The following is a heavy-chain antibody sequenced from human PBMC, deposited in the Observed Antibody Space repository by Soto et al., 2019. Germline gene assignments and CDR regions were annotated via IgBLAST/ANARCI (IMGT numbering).Heavy chain of an antibody. CDR2: IIPIFGKT. Sequence: SVKVSFKASGDTFKNYAISWVRQAPGQGLEWMGGIIPIFGKTDYAQTFHGRVTINGDESTYTAHMELRGLRSDDTALYYCATSGYNYGPFDYWGRGLLVTVSS. V-gene: IGHV1-69*13. J-gene: IGHJ4*01. CDR3: ATSGYNYGPFDY. D-gene: IGHD2-15*01. CDR1: GDTFKNYA.